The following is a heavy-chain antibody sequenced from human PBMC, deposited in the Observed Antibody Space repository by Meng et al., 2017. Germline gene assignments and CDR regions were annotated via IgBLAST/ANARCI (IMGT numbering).Heavy chain of an antibody. CDR2: TRRTAYGGTT. D-gene: IGHD1-26*01. Sequence: GGSLRLSCTVSGFTFGDYAMSWVRQAPGKGLEWVGFTRRTAYGGTTEYAASVKGRFNISRDDSKTIAYLQINSLKTEDTAVYYCTRDRDWGGNYASRLFDYWGQGTLVTVSS. CDR1: GFTFGDYA. J-gene: IGHJ4*02. CDR3: TRDRDWGGNYASRLFDY. V-gene: IGHV3-49*04.